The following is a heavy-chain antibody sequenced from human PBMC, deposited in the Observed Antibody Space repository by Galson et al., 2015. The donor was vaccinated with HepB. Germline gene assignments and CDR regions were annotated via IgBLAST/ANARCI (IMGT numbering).Heavy chain of an antibody. CDR1: GFTFSSYS. CDR3: ARDGAQWLAQYYFDY. J-gene: IGHJ4*02. Sequence: SLRLSCAASGFTFSSYSMNWVRQAPGQGLEWVSSISSSSRHIYYEESVKGRFTISRDNAKNSLYLQMNSLRAEDTAVYHCARDGAQWLAQYYFDYWGQGALVTVSS. V-gene: IGHV3-21*01. CDR2: ISSSSRHI. D-gene: IGHD6-19*01.